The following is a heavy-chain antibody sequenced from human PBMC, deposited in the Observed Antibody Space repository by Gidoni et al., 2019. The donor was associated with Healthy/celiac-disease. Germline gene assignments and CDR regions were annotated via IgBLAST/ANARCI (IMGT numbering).Heavy chain of an antibody. V-gene: IGHV4-61*02. J-gene: IGHJ4*02. CDR3: ARGAAAGTEFDY. CDR2: IYTSGST. CDR1: GGSITSVSYY. Sequence: QARLQEPGPGWVKPSKTLSPTGIVLGGSITSVSYYWSWSRQPAGKGLEWIGRIYTSGSTNYNPSLKSRVTMSVDPSKNQFSLKLSSVTAADTAVYYCARGAAAGTEFDYWGQGTLVTVSS. D-gene: IGHD6-13*01.